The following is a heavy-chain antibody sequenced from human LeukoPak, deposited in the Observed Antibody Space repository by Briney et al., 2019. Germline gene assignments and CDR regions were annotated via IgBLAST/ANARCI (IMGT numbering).Heavy chain of an antibody. D-gene: IGHD3-22*01. CDR3: ATTYYDSSGYYPL. V-gene: IGHV3-23*01. CDR1: GFTFSSYV. Sequence: GGSLRLSCAASGFTFSSYVMSWVCEAPGKGLEWVSAISGSGGSTYYADSVKCRFTISRDNPKNTLYLQMNSLKAEDTAVYYCATTYYDSSGYYPLWGQGTLVTVSS. CDR2: ISGSGGST. J-gene: IGHJ4*02.